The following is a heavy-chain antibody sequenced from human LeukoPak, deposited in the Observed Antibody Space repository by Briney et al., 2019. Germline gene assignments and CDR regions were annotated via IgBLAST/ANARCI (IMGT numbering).Heavy chain of an antibody. CDR3: ARGAEVVPATNYYYYYMDV. Sequence: SETLSLTCTVSGGSTSSYYWSWIRQPAGKGLEWIGRIYTSGSTNYNPSLKSRVTMSVDTSKNQFSLKLSSVTAADTAVYYCARGAEVVPATNYYYYYMDVWGKGTTVTVSS. D-gene: IGHD2-2*01. CDR1: GGSTSSYY. V-gene: IGHV4-4*07. J-gene: IGHJ6*03. CDR2: IYTSGST.